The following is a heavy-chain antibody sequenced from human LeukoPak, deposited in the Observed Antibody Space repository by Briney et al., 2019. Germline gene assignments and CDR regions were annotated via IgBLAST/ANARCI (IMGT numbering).Heavy chain of an antibody. J-gene: IGHJ3*01. Sequence: PSETLSLTCTVSGGSISSSSYYWGWIRQPPGKGLECIGSIYYSGSTYYNPSLKSRVTISVDTSKNQFSLKLSSVTAADTAVYFCARTAVGAPSPAWALGGPPLLWGQGTMVTVSS. CDR3: ARTAVGAPSPAWALGGPPLL. V-gene: IGHV4-39*07. CDR2: IYYSGST. CDR1: GGSISSSSYY. D-gene: IGHD1-26*01.